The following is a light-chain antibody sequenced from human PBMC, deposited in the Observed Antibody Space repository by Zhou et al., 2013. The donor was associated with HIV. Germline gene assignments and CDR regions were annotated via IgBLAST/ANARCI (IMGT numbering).Light chain of an antibody. CDR2: GTS. CDR3: QQYNNWPPLT. CDR1: QSVSSSN. V-gene: IGKV3-15*01. Sequence: EIVLTQSPGTLSLSPGERATLSCRASQSVSSSNLAWYQQKPGQAPRLLIYGTSTRATGIPARFSGSGSGTEFTLIISSLQSEDFAVYYCQQYNNWPPLTFGGGTKVEIK. J-gene: IGKJ4*01.